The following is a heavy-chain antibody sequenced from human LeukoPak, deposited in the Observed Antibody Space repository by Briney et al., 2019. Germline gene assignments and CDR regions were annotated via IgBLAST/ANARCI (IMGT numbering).Heavy chain of an antibody. CDR2: ISGSGDAT. CDR1: AFTFSNHA. CDR3: TRDAYNFNDFDY. V-gene: IGHV3-23*01. J-gene: IGHJ4*02. Sequence: GGSLRLSCAASAFTFSNHAMTWVRQAPGKGLEWVSTISGSGDATWYADSVRGRFAISRDNSKSTLFLQIDSLRAEDTAIYYCTRDAYNFNDFDYWGQGTLVTVSS. D-gene: IGHD5-24*01.